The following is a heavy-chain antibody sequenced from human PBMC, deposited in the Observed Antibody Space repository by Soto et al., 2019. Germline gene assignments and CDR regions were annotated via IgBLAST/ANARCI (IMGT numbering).Heavy chain of an antibody. CDR1: GFSLSTKGVA. CDR3: IHSEFDYGYGPDF. V-gene: IGHV2-5*02. J-gene: IGHJ4*02. CDR2: TYWDDDK. Sequence: QITLKESGPTLVKPTQTLTLTCTFSGFSLSTKGVALGWIRQPPGQALEWLALTYWDDDKRYSPSLKSRLTLTKDTSKSQVILTMSDLDPVDTATYYCIHSEFDYGYGPDFWGPGILVTVSS. D-gene: IGHD5-18*01.